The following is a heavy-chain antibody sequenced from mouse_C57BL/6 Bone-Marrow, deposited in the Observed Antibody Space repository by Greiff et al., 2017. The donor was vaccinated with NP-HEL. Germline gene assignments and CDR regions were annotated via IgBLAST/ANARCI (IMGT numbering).Heavy chain of an antibody. CDR3: TYGNYYYAMDY. Sequence: EVQLQESGTVLARPGASVKMSCKTSGYTFTSYWMHWVKQRPGQGQEWIGAIYPGTSDTSYNQKFKGKAKMTAVTSASTAYMELSSLTNEDSAVYYCTYGNYYYAMDYWGQGTSVTVSS. CDR1: GYTFTSYW. J-gene: IGHJ4*01. V-gene: IGHV1-5*01. D-gene: IGHD2-1*01. CDR2: IYPGTSDT.